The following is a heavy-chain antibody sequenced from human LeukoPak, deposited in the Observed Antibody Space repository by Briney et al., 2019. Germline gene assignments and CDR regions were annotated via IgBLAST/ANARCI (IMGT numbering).Heavy chain of an antibody. V-gene: IGHV3-21*01. D-gene: IGHD3-10*01. Sequence: GGSLRLSCAASGFTFSSYSMNWVRQAPGKGLEWVSSISSSSSYICYADSVKGRFTISRDNAKNSLYLQMNSLRAEDTAVYYCVSDYYGSEGYLDYWGQGTLVTVSS. CDR1: GFTFSSYS. J-gene: IGHJ4*02. CDR2: ISSSSSYI. CDR3: VSDYYGSEGYLDY.